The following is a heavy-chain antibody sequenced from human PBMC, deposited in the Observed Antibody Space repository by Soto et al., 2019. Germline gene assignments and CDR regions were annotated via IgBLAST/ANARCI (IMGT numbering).Heavy chain of an antibody. J-gene: IGHJ6*02. CDR2: IYSDGTT. D-gene: IGHD2-2*01. CDR3: SRVGCSNSKCYTRGMDV. V-gene: IGHV4-4*07. Sequence: SETLSLTCTVSGGSISGYYWSWVRQPAGKGLEWFGRIYSDGTTNYSPSLKSRVTMSLDTSKDQFSLHLNSVTAADTAVYYCSRVGCSNSKCYTRGMDVWGQGTTVTVSS. CDR1: GGSISGYY.